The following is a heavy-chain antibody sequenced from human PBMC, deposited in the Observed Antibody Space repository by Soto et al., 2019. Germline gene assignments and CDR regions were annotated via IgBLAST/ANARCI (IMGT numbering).Heavy chain of an antibody. CDR1: GGSVSSYY. J-gene: IGHJ4*02. D-gene: IGHD3-3*01. CDR3: ARGTFGVVKD. V-gene: IGHV4-59*02. Sequence: QVQLQESGPGLVKPSETLSLTCTVSGGSVSSYYWSWIRQSPGKGLEWIGYMYYSGRTNYNPSLQSRVTISIDTSRNQFSLNLSSVTAADTDVYYCARGTFGVVKDWGQGTLVTVSS. CDR2: MYYSGRT.